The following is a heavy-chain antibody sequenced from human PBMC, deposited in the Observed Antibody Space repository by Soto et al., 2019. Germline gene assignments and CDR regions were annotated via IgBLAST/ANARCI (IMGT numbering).Heavy chain of an antibody. CDR1: GFTFSSYW. V-gene: IGHV3-74*01. J-gene: IGHJ4*02. CDR3: ARPGVGFDY. Sequence: PGGSLRLSCAASGFTFSSYWMHWVRQAPGKGLVWVSRINGDGSRTSYGDSVKGRFTISRDNAKNTVYLQMNSLRAEDTAVYYCARPGVGFDYWGQGILVTVSS. D-gene: IGHD1-26*01. CDR2: INGDGSRT.